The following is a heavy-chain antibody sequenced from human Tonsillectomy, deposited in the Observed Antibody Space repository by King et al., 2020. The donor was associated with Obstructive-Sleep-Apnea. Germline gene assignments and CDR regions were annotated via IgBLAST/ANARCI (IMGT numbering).Heavy chain of an antibody. CDR3: AIVPLPIVTTITADY. V-gene: IGHV3-74*01. J-gene: IGHJ4*02. CDR1: GFTFSSHW. D-gene: IGHD5-12*01. Sequence: VQLVESGGGLAQPGGFLRLSCAASGFTFSSHWMHWVRQAPGKGLVWVSRINTDGTTTTHADSVKGRFTISRDNTKDTLYLQMNSLRAEDTAVYYCAIVPLPIVTTITADYWGQGTLGTVSS. CDR2: INTDGTTT.